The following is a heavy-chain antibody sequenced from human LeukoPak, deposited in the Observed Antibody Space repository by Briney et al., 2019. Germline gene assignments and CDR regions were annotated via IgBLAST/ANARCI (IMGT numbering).Heavy chain of an antibody. Sequence: GGSLRLSCAASGFTFDDYAMHWVRQAPGKGLEWVSGISWNSGSIGYADSVKGRFTISRDNSKNTLYLQMNRLRAEDTAVYYCARDLLEYYFDYWGQGTLVTVSS. V-gene: IGHV3-9*01. D-gene: IGHD2-15*01. CDR2: ISWNSGSI. CDR3: ARDLLEYYFDY. CDR1: GFTFDDYA. J-gene: IGHJ4*02.